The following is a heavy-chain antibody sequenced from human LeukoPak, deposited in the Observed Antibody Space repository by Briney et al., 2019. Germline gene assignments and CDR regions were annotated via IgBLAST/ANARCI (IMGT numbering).Heavy chain of an antibody. CDR3: AKGHDYYDSSGYWGAFDI. CDR2: ISWNSGSI. V-gene: IGHV3-9*03. Sequence: PGGSLRLSCAASGFTFDDYAMHWVRQAPGKGLEWVSGISWNSGSIGYADSVKGRFTISRDNAKNSLYLQMNSLRAEDMALYYCAKGHDYYDSSGYWGAFDIWGQGTMVTVSS. J-gene: IGHJ3*02. CDR1: GFTFDDYA. D-gene: IGHD3-22*01.